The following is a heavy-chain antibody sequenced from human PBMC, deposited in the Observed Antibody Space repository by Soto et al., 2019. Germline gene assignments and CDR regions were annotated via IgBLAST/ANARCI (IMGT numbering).Heavy chain of an antibody. J-gene: IGHJ4*02. CDR2: TNPNGGTT. CDR3: AAYTSGWPTPWN. Sequence: QVQLVQSGAAVTKPGASVKVSCKASGYTFTSNYMHWVRQAPGQRLEYMGITNPNGGTTHYAQKFQGRVTMTRDTSMSTLYMELSSRRSEDTAMYYWAAYTSGWPTPWNWGQGTLVTVSS. D-gene: IGHD6-19*01. V-gene: IGHV1-46*01. CDR1: GYTFTSNY.